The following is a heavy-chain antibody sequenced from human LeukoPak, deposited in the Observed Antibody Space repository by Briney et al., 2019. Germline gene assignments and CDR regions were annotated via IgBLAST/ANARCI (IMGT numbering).Heavy chain of an antibody. J-gene: IGHJ4*02. CDR1: GFTFTGYY. CDR3: ARDFGLVITPYY. D-gene: IGHD2-15*01. CDR2: INPNTAVT. Sequence: ASVKVSCKASGFTFTGYYMHWVRQAPGQGLEWMGWINPNTAVTKYAQKFQGRVTMTRDTSISTAYMELRRLTSDDTAVYYCARDFGLVITPYYWGQGALVTVSS. V-gene: IGHV1-2*02.